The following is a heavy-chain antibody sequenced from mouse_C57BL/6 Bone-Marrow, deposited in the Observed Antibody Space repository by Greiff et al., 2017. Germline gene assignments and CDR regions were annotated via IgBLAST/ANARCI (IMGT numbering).Heavy chain of an antibody. CDR2: IYPGSGST. Sequence: QVQLQQPGAELVKPGASVKMSCKASGYTFTSYWITWVKQRPGQGLEWIGDIYPGSGSTNYNEKFKSKATLTVDTSSSTAYMQLSSLTSEDSAVYYCAREGDGYYGYYFDYWGQGFTLTGSS. V-gene: IGHV1-55*01. D-gene: IGHD2-3*01. CDR3: AREGDGYYGYYFDY. CDR1: GYTFTSYW. J-gene: IGHJ2*01.